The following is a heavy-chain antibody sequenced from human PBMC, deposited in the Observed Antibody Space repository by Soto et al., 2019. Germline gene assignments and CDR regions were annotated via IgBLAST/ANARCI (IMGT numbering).Heavy chain of an antibody. J-gene: IGHJ3*02. Sequence: QGQLVQSVGEVKKPGASLKVSCKASGYNFILHGISWVRQAPGQGLEWMGWISAYNGNTNYAQNFQDRVTMTTDPSTSTVNMELRSLRSEDTAVYYCARVWYDGNSGAFDIWGQGTKVTVSS. V-gene: IGHV1-18*01. CDR2: ISAYNGNT. CDR3: ARVWYDGNSGAFDI. D-gene: IGHD3-10*01. CDR1: GYNFILHG.